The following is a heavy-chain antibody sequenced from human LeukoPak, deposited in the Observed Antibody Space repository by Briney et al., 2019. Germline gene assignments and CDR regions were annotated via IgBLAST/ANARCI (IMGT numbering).Heavy chain of an antibody. D-gene: IGHD3-9*01. CDR1: GYTFTRYY. J-gene: IGHJ2*01. CDR2: IIPSGVST. V-gene: IGHV1-46*01. Sequence: ASVKASCKASGYTFTRYYMHWVRQAPGQGLEWRGIIIPSGVSTSYAPTFQSRVTMTTYTSTSTAYMELRSLRSDDTAVYYCARDLYDILAVRYIDFSGRGTLVTVSS. CDR3: ARDLYDILAVRYIDF.